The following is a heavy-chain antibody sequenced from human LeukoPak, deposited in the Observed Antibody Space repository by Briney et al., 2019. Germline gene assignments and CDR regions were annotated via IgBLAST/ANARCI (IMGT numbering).Heavy chain of an antibody. J-gene: IGHJ5*02. D-gene: IGHD6-19*01. CDR3: ARESAVAGSSYNWFDP. CDR2: IKQDGSQK. CDR1: GFTFSSYW. V-gene: IGHV3-7*01. Sequence: GGSLRLSCAASGFTFSSYWMSWVRQAPGKGLEWVANIKQDGSQKYYVDSVKGRFSISRDNAKNSLYLQMNSLRAEDTAIYYCARESAVAGSSYNWFDPWGQGTLVTVSS.